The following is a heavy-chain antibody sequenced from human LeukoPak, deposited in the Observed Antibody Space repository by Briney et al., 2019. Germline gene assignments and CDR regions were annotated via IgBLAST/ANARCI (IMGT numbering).Heavy chain of an antibody. J-gene: IGHJ6*03. CDR2: IFTSGIT. V-gene: IGHV4-4*07. Sequence: SETLSLTCTVSRGSISLDYWNSIRQPAGKGLEWVGRIFTSGITNYNPSLKSRVTMSVDTSKAQFSLNLSSVTAADTAVYYCERESSGSYYNPLGYMDVWGKGTTVTVSS. CDR1: RGSISLDY. D-gene: IGHD3-10*01. CDR3: ERESSGSYYNPLGYMDV.